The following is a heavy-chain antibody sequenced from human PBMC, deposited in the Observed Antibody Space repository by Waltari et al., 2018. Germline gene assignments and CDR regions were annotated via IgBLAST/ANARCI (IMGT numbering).Heavy chain of an antibody. CDR1: GCRFRSHA. CDR3: ARDRIWKYVFDY. D-gene: IGHD1-7*01. V-gene: IGHV3-30*04. J-gene: IGHJ4*02. CDR2: ISYDGSNE. Sequence: QVQLVESGGGVVQPGRSLRLSCAAAGCRFRSHAMHWVRQAPGKGLEWVELISYDGSNEDYADSVQGRFTISRDNSKNTLYLQIDSLRTEDTAVYYCARDRIWKYVFDYWGQGTLVTVSS.